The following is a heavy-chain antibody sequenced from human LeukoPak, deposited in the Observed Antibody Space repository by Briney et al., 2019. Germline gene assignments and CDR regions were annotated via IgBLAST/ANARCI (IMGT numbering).Heavy chain of an antibody. CDR1: GFSLNTRGVG. D-gene: IGHD2-2*01. CDR2: IYWDDDK. CDR3: AHGYCGSSSCHPYYYYDLDV. V-gene: IGHV2-5*02. J-gene: IGHJ6*02. Sequence: SGPTLVQSTQTLTLTCTFSGFSLNTRGVGVAWIRQPPGKALEWLAFIYWDDDKRYSSSLKSRLTITRDTSENQVVLTMTNMDPVDTATYYCAHGYCGSSSCHPYYYYDLDVWGQGTTVTVSS.